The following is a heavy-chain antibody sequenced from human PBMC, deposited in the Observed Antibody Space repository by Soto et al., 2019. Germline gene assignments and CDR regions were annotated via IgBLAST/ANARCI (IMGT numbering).Heavy chain of an antibody. J-gene: IGHJ5*02. CDR3: ATRITVFGLLIPPFDP. D-gene: IGHD3-3*01. Sequence: GGSLRLSCAASGFTFSSYAMSWVRQAPGKGLEWVSAISGSGGSTYYADSVKGRFTISRDNSKNTLYLQMNSLTAADTAIYYCATRITVFGLLIPPFDPWGQGTQVTVSS. CDR2: ISGSGGST. V-gene: IGHV3-23*01. CDR1: GFTFSSYA.